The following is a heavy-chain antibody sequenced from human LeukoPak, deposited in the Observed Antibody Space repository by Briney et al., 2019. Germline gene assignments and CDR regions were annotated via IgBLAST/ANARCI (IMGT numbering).Heavy chain of an antibody. Sequence: ASVKVSCKASGYTFTSYAMHWVRQAPGQRLEWMGWINAGNGNTKYSQKFQGRVTITRDTSASTAYMELSSLRSEDTAVYYCARDPGRDDYVWGSYRSGYFDYWGQGTLVTVSS. CDR1: GYTFTSYA. V-gene: IGHV1-3*01. J-gene: IGHJ4*02. CDR3: ARDPGRDDYVWGSYRSGYFDY. CDR2: INAGNGNT. D-gene: IGHD3-16*02.